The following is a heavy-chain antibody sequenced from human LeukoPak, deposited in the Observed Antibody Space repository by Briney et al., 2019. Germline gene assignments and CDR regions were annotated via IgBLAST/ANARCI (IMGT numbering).Heavy chain of an antibody. CDR3: ARDRDVLLWFGESRGGQGWFDP. V-gene: IGHV4-59*12. CDR2: ISYSGST. D-gene: IGHD3-10*01. J-gene: IGHJ5*02. Sequence: SETLSLTCSVSGGSITSYYWSCIRQPPGKGLEWIGYISYSGSTNYNPSLKSRVSISIDTSKNQFSLKLSSVTAADTAVYYCARDRDVLLWFGESRGGQGWFDPWGQGTLVTVSS. CDR1: GGSITSYY.